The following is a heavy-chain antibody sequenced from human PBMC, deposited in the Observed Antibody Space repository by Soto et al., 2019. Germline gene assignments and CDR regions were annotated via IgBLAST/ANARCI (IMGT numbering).Heavy chain of an antibody. Sequence: GGSLRLSCAASGFTFSSYGMHWVRQAPGKGLEWVAVIWYDGSNKYYADSVKGRFTISRDNSKNTLYLQMNSLRAEDTAVYYCARDPTYYDILTGNLDYWGQGTLVTVSS. J-gene: IGHJ4*02. CDR3: ARDPTYYDILTGNLDY. CDR1: GFTFSSYG. V-gene: IGHV3-33*01. D-gene: IGHD3-9*01. CDR2: IWYDGSNK.